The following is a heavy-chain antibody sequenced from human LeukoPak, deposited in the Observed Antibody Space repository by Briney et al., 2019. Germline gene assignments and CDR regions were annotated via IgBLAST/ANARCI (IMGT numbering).Heavy chain of an antibody. CDR1: GGSFSGYY. V-gene: IGHV4-34*01. J-gene: IGHJ1*01. D-gene: IGHD3-22*01. CDR2: ISHSGST. Sequence: SETLSLTCAVYGGSFSGYYWSWIRQPPGKGLEWIGEISHSGSTNYNPSLKSRVTISVDTSKNQFSLKLSSVTAADTAVYYCARGYYDSSGYRLAEYFQHWGQGTLVTVSS. CDR3: ARGYYDSSGYRLAEYFQH.